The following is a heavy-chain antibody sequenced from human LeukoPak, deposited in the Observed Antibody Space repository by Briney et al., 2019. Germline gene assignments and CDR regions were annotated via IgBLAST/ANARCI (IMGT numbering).Heavy chain of an antibody. D-gene: IGHD6-19*01. CDR1: GGSFSGYY. V-gene: IGHV4-34*01. Sequence: SETLSLTCAIYGGSFSGYYWSWIRQPPGKGLEWIGEINHSGSTNYNPSLKSRVTISVDTSKNQFSLKLSSVTAADTAVYYCARDFAVAGLTHDYWGQGTLVTISS. J-gene: IGHJ4*02. CDR2: INHSGST. CDR3: ARDFAVAGLTHDY.